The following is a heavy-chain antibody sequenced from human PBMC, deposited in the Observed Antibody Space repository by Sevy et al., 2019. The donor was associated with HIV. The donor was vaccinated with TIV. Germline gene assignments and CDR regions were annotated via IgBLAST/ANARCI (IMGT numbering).Heavy chain of an antibody. D-gene: IGHD3-10*01. J-gene: IGHJ4*02. CDR1: GLVFSDFA. CDR3: AKDFHVFGSPSVYYFDF. V-gene: IGHV3-30*18. Sequence: GGSLRLSCAASGLVFSDFAMHWVRQAPGKGLEWVALISYDGSNKYYAESVKGRFTISRDNSKRTLYLQMNGLRTEDTAIYYCAKDFHVFGSPSVYYFDFWGQGTLVTVSS. CDR2: ISYDGSNK.